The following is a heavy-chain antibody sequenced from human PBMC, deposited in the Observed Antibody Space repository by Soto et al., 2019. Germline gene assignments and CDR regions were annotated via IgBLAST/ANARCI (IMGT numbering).Heavy chain of an antibody. CDR1: GYTFTSYY. CDR3: ARGSSWYGYYYYMDV. J-gene: IGHJ6*03. CDR2: INPSGGST. V-gene: IGHV1-46*03. D-gene: IGHD6-13*01. Sequence: ASVKVSCKESGYTFTSYYMHWVRQAPGQGLEWMGIINPSGGSTSYAQKFQGRVTMTRDTSTSTVYMELSSLRSEDTAVYYCARGSSWYGYYYYMDVWGKGTTVTVSS.